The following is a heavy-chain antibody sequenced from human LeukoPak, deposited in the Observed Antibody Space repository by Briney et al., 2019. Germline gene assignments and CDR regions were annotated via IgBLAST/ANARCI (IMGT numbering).Heavy chain of an antibody. CDR1: GFTFSSYA. CDR3: ARGYGDSGFDY. V-gene: IGHV3-30-3*01. Sequence: GGSLRLSCAASGFTFSSYAMHWVRQAPGKGLEWVAVISYDGSNKYYADSVKGRFTISRDNSKNTLYLQMNSLRAEDTAVYYCARGYGDSGFDYWGLGTLVTVSS. J-gene: IGHJ4*02. CDR2: ISYDGSNK. D-gene: IGHD4-17*01.